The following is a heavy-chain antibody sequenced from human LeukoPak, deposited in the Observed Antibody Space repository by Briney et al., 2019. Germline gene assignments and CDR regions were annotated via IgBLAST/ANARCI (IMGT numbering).Heavy chain of an antibody. CDR3: ASARVVTLTDAFDI. CDR1: GYTFTGYY. V-gene: IGHV1-69*06. CDR2: IIPIFGTA. D-gene: IGHD4-23*01. Sequence: ASVKVSCKASGYTFTGYYMHWVRQAPGQGLEWMGGIIPIFGTANYAQKFQGRVTITADKSTSTAYMELSSLRSEDTAVYYCASARVVTLTDAFDIWGQGTMVTVSS. J-gene: IGHJ3*02.